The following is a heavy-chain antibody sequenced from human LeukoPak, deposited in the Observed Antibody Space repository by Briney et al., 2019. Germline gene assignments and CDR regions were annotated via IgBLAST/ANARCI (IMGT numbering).Heavy chain of an antibody. Sequence: SETLSLTCSVSGDSLTSGRYHWAWVRQPPGKGLEWIGSVYYSGSTNYNPSLKGRVTISMDMSKNLFSLNLTSVNATDTAVYYCARRDYAAWFDPWGQGSLVIVSS. D-gene: IGHD4/OR15-4a*01. CDR1: GDSLTSGRYH. CDR2: VYYSGST. CDR3: ARRDYAAWFDP. V-gene: IGHV4-39*01. J-gene: IGHJ5*02.